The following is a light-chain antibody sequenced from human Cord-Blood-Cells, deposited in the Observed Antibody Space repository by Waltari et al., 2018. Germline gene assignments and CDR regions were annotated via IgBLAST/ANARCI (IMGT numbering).Light chain of an antibody. CDR3: QQYGSSPFT. J-gene: IGKJ3*01. Sequence: EIVLTQSPGTLSLSPGERATLSCRASQSVSSSYLAWYQQKPGQAPRLIIYGASSRATGIPDRFSGSGSVTDFTLTISRLEPEDFAVYYCQQYGSSPFTFGPGTKVDIK. V-gene: IGKV3-20*01. CDR2: GAS. CDR1: QSVSSSY.